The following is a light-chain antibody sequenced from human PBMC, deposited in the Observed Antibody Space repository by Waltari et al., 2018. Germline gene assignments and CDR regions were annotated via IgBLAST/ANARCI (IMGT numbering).Light chain of an antibody. CDR3: SSYTSSSTYV. CDR1: SSDVGGYHY. J-gene: IGLJ1*01. Sequence: QSALTQPASVSGSPGQSITISCTGTSSDVGGYHYVSWYQQHPGKAPKLMIYDVSKRPSGVSNRFSGSKSGNTASLTISVLQAEDEADYYCSSYTSSSTYVFGTGTKVTVL. V-gene: IGLV2-14*01. CDR2: DVS.